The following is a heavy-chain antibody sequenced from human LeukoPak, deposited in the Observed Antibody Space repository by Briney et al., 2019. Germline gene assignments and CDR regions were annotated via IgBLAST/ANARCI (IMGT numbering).Heavy chain of an antibody. CDR2: SDPENGKT. J-gene: IGHJ4*01. V-gene: IGHV1-24*01. CDR3: AIDTVYYDPPSY. CDR1: GYTLTELS. Sequence: ASVKVSCKVSGYTLTELSMHWVRQAPGKGLEWVGGSDPENGKTVYAQNFQGRVTMTEDTSTDTAYMELTSLTSDDTAIYYCAIDTVYYDPPSYWGQGTLVTVSS. D-gene: IGHD3-16*01.